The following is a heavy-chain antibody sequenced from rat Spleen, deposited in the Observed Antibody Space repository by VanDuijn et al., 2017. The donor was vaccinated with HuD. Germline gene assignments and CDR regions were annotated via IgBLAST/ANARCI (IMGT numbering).Heavy chain of an antibody. J-gene: IGHJ2*01. CDR3: TRENWVLDY. CDR2: ITNTGGNI. V-gene: IGHV5-31*01. CDR1: GFTFNNYW. D-gene: IGHD5-1*01. Sequence: EVQLVESGGGLVQPGRSLKLSCEASGFTFNNYWMTWIRQAPGKGLEWVASITNTGGNIYYPDSVKGRFTISRDNAQNTLYLQMNSLRSEDTATYYCTRENWVLDYWGQGVMVTVSS.